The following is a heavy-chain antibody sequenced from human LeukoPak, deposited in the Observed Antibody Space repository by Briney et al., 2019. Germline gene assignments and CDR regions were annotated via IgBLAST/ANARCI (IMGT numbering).Heavy chain of an antibody. D-gene: IGHD5-18*01. CDR1: GFTFDDYA. CDR3: AKDYSSYGHFDAFDI. J-gene: IGHJ3*02. Sequence: PGGSLRLSCAASGFTFDDYAMHWVRQAPGKGLEWVSGISWNSGSIGYADSVKGRFTISRDNAKNSLYLQMNSLRAEDTALYYCAKDYSSYGHFDAFDIWGQGTMVTVSS. CDR2: ISWNSGSI. V-gene: IGHV3-9*01.